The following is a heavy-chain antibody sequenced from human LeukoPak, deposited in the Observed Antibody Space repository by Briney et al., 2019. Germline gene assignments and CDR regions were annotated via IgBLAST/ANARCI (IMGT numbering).Heavy chain of an antibody. V-gene: IGHV3-23*01. CDR2: ITASGGST. D-gene: IGHD6-13*01. Sequence: ETLSLTCTVSGGSISSYYWSWIRQPPGKGLEWVSAITASGGSTFYADSVKGRFTISRDNSKKALYLQMNSLRAEDTAVYYCARDVSWGYFDYWGQGTLVTVSS. CDR3: ARDVSWGYFDY. CDR1: GGSISSYY. J-gene: IGHJ4*02.